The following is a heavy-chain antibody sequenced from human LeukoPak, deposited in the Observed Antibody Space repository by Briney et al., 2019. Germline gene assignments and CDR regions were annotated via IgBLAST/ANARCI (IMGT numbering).Heavy chain of an antibody. CDR3: ARDQRGDYDFWSGSNWFDP. D-gene: IGHD3-3*01. V-gene: IGHV1-2*02. CDR1: GYTFTGSY. CDR2: IYPNSGGT. Sequence: ASVKVSCKASGYTFTGSYIHWVRQAPGQGLEWMGRIYPNSGGTSYAQKFQGRVTMTRDTSISTAYMELSRLRSDDTAVYYCARDQRGDYDFWSGSNWFDPWGQGTLVTVSS. J-gene: IGHJ5*02.